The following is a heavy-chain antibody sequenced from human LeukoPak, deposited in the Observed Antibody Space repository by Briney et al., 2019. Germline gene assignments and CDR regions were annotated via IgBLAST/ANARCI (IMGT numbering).Heavy chain of an antibody. CDR3: AKAPLAPYSSSWSPYWFDP. J-gene: IGHJ5*02. Sequence: GGSLRLSCAASGFTFSSYSMNWVRQAPGKGLEWVSAISGSGGSTYYVDSVKGRFTISRDNSKNTLYLQMNSLRAEDTAVYYCAKAPLAPYSSSWSPYWFDPWGQGTLVTVSS. D-gene: IGHD6-13*01. CDR2: ISGSGGST. V-gene: IGHV3-23*01. CDR1: GFTFSSYS.